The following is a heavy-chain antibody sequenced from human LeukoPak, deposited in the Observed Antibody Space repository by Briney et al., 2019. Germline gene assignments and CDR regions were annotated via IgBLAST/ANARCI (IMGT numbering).Heavy chain of an antibody. CDR3: ARDYVDTAMVTAGGEDYYYYMDV. J-gene: IGHJ6*03. D-gene: IGHD5-18*01. V-gene: IGHV4-39*07. CDR2: INHSGST. Sequence: SETLSPTCTVSGGSISSGSYYWSWIRQPPGKGLEWIGEINHSGSTNYNPSLKSRVTISVDTSKNQFSLKLSSVTAADTAVYYCARDYVDTAMVTAGGEDYYYYMDVWGKGTTVTVSS. CDR1: GGSISSGSYY.